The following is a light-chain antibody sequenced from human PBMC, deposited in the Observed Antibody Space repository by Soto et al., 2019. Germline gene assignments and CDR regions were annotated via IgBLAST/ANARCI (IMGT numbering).Light chain of an antibody. Sequence: ERALTQSLDTLSVSPGERAALSLRSSQSGYNNLAWYQQKPGQAPRLLIYGAATKATGIPARCSSSGAWTEFTLTISSLQSEEFAVYYCQQYNSWPPVTFGPGTKVDIK. V-gene: IGKV3-15*01. CDR3: QQYNSWPPVT. CDR2: GAA. CDR1: QSGYNN. J-gene: IGKJ3*01.